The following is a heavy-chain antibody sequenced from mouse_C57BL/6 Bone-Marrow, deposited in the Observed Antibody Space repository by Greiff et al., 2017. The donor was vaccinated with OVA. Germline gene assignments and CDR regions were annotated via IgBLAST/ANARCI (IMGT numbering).Heavy chain of an antibody. V-gene: IGHV2-6-1*01. CDR1: GFSLTSYG. Sequence: VKLMESGPGLVAPSQSLSITCTASGFSLTSYGVHWVRQPPGKGLEWLVVIWSDGSTTYNSALKSRLSISKDNSKSQVFLKMNSLQTDDTAMYYCARHPEYYYGSGYYAMDYWGQGTSVTVSS. CDR3: ARHPEYYYGSGYYAMDY. D-gene: IGHD1-1*01. J-gene: IGHJ4*01. CDR2: IWSDGST.